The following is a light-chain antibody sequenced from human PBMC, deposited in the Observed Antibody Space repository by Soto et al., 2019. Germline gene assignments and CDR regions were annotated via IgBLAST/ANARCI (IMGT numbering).Light chain of an antibody. CDR2: ENN. Sequence: QSALTQPPSVSAAPGQKVTISCSGSSSNIGNNYVSWYQQLPGTAPKLLIYENNKRPSVIPDRFSGSKSGTSATLGITGLQTGGEADYYCGTWDSSLSAEVFGTGTKVTV. J-gene: IGLJ1*01. V-gene: IGLV1-51*02. CDR3: GTWDSSLSAEV. CDR1: SSNIGNNY.